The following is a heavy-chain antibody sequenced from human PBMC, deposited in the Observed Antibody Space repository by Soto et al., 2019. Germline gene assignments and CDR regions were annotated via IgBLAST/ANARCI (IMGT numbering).Heavy chain of an antibody. CDR3: ARDRGAVDDPPAY. J-gene: IGHJ4*02. D-gene: IGHD3-10*01. V-gene: IGHV3-23*01. CDR2: MSGSGGST. CDR1: GFTLSTYD. Sequence: GGSLRLSCAASGFTLSTYDMSWVRQAPGKGLEWVSAMSGSGGSTYYADSVKGRFTISRDNSKNTLYLQMNSLRAEDTAVYYCARDRGAVDDPPAYWGQGTLVTVSS.